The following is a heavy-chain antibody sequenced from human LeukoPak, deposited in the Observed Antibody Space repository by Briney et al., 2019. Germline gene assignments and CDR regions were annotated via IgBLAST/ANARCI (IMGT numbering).Heavy chain of an antibody. V-gene: IGHV3-7*01. Sequence: SGGSLRLSCAASGFTFSSYWMNWVRQAPGKGLEWVANIKQDGSGKYYVDSVKGRLTISRDNAKNSLYLQMNSLRAEDTAVYYCARGLFGVVAGAYYYYMDVWGKGTTVTVSS. D-gene: IGHD3-3*01. CDR2: IKQDGSGK. CDR3: ARGLFGVVAGAYYYYMDV. CDR1: GFTFSSYW. J-gene: IGHJ6*03.